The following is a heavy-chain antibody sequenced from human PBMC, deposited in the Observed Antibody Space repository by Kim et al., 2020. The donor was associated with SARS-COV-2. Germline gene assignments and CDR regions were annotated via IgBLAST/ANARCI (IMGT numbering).Heavy chain of an antibody. Sequence: SETLSLTCAVSGGSISSSNWWSWVRQPPGKGLEWIGEIYHSGSTNYNPSLKSRVTISVDKSKNQFSLKLSSVTAADTAVYYCARDRGTITMVAPTWFDPWGQGTLVTVSS. CDR2: IYHSGST. CDR1: GGSISSSNW. V-gene: IGHV4-4*02. J-gene: IGHJ5*02. D-gene: IGHD3-10*01. CDR3: ARDRGTITMVAPTWFDP.